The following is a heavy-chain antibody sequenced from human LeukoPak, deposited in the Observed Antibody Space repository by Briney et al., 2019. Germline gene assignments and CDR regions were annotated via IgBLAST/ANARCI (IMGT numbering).Heavy chain of an antibody. CDR1: GFTFSSYT. CDR2: LSSDNYYI. D-gene: IGHD3-10*01. J-gene: IGHJ4*02. V-gene: IGHV3-21*04. Sequence: GGSLRLSCAASGFTFSSYTMNWVRQAPGKGLEWVSSLSSDNYYIYYADSVKGRFTVSRDNAKNSLYLQMNSLRAEDTAVYYCAKESAKMVRGVPDYWGQGTLVTVSS. CDR3: AKESAKMVRGVPDY.